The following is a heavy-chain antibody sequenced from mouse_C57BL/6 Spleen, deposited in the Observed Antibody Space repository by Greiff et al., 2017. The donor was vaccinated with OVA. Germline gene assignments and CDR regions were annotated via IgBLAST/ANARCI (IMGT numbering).Heavy chain of an antibody. CDR1: GFNIKDDY. Sequence: VQLQQSGAELVRPGASVKLSCTASGFNIKDDYMHWVKQRPEQGLEWIGWIDPENGDTEYASKFQGKATITADTSSNPAYLQLSSLTSEDTAVYYCTTGSGYYGSSRWYFDVWGTGTTVTVSS. J-gene: IGHJ1*03. V-gene: IGHV14-4*01. D-gene: IGHD1-1*01. CDR2: IDPENGDT. CDR3: TTGSGYYGSSRWYFDV.